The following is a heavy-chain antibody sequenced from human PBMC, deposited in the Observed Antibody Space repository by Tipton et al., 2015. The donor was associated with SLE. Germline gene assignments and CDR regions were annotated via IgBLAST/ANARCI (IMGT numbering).Heavy chain of an antibody. CDR3: ARGHSSSSVWFDP. CDR1: GGSMSYHY. Sequence: TLSLTCSVSGGSMSYHYWSWIRQPAGKGLEWIGRIYTSGHTNYNPSLKSRVTISIDTSKSQFSLKLSSVTAADTAVYYCARGHSSSSVWFDPWGQGTLVTVSS. D-gene: IGHD6-6*01. J-gene: IGHJ5*02. V-gene: IGHV4-4*07. CDR2: IYTSGHT.